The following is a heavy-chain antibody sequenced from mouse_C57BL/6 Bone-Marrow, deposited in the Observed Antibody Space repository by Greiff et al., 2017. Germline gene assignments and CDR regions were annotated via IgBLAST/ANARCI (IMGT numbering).Heavy chain of an antibody. Sequence: EVQVVESGGGLVKPGGSLKLSCAASGFTFSSYAMSWVRQTPEKRLEWVATISDGGSYTYYPDNVKGRFTISRDNTKNNLYLQMSHLKSEDTAMYYFARGRYVWYFAVWGTGTTVTVSS. D-gene: IGHD2-14*01. CDR2: ISDGGSYT. CDR1: GFTFSSYA. J-gene: IGHJ1*03. CDR3: ARGRYVWYFAV. V-gene: IGHV5-4*01.